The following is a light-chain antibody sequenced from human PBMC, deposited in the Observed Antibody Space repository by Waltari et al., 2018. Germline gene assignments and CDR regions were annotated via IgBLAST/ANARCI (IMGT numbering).Light chain of an antibody. V-gene: IGKV3-15*01. Sequence: EIVMTQSQDTLSVSPGVRATLSCRANQSVSINLAWYQQKPGQAPRLLIHGTSTRATGIPDRFSGSGSGTDFTLTISSLQPEDFAVYYCQQYDNWPTYTFGQGTKLEIK. CDR3: QQYDNWPTYT. CDR2: GTS. J-gene: IGKJ2*01. CDR1: QSVSIN.